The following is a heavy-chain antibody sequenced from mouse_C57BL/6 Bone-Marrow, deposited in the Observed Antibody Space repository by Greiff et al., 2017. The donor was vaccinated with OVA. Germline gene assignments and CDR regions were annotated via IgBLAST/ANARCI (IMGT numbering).Heavy chain of an antibody. CDR1: GYTFTSYW. CDR3: ARCFFAY. Sequence: VQLQQPGAELVMPGASVKLSCKASGYTFTSYWMHWVKQRPGQGLEWIGAIDPSDSYTNYNQKLKGKSTLTVDKSSSTAYMQLSSLTAEDSAVYYCARCFFAYWGQGTLVTVSA. V-gene: IGHV1-69*01. CDR2: IDPSDSYT. J-gene: IGHJ3*01.